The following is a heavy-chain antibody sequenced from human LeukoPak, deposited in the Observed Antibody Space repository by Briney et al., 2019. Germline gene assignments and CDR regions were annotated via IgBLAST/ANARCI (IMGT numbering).Heavy chain of an antibody. CDR1: GFTFSDWY. D-gene: IGHD3-10*01. V-gene: IGHV3-11*01. CDR2: ISPRGDST. J-gene: IGHJ4*02. Sequence: GGSLRLSCAASGFTFSDWYISWIRQAPGKGLEWVSYISPRGDSTYYGDSVKGRFTISRDNAKNSVSLHMNSLRAEDTAVYYCARGHYGLDFWGQGTLVTVSS. CDR3: ARGHYGLDF.